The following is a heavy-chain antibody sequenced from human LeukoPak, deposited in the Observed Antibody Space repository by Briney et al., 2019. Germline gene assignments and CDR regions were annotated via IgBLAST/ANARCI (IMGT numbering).Heavy chain of an antibody. D-gene: IGHD3-10*01. CDR1: GGSFSGYY. CDR2: INHSGST. J-gene: IGHJ6*04. CDR3: ARGSGITMVRGVIVSGMDV. V-gene: IGHV4-34*01. Sequence: SETLSLTCAVYGGSFSGYYWSWLRQPPGKGLEWIGEINHSGSTNYNPSLKSRVTISVDTSKNQFSLKLSSVTDADTAVYYCARGSGITMVRGVIVSGMDVWGKGTTVTVSS.